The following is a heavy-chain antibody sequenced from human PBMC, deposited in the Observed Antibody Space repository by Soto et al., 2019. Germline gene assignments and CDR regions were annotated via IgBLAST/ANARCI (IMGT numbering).Heavy chain of an antibody. J-gene: IGHJ4*02. CDR3: ARDLVVQIVDY. V-gene: IGHV1-18*01. D-gene: IGHD2-15*01. CDR1: GYTFTSYG. Sequence: QVQLVQSGAEVKKPGASVKVSCKASGYTFTSYGIRWVRQAPGQGLEWMGWISGYNGNTKYAQKLQVRVTMTTDTSTITAYMELRSLRSDDTAVYYCARDLVVQIVDYCGQGTLVTVSS. CDR2: ISGYNGNT.